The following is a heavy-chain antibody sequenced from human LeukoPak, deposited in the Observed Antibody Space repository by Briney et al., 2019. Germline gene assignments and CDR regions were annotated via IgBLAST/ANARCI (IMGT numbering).Heavy chain of an antibody. CDR3: ARRGGYGDSYWYFDL. J-gene: IGHJ2*01. D-gene: IGHD4-17*01. CDR2: ISYDGNHK. Sequence: GGSLRLSCAASEFTFSSYAMHWVRQAPGKGLEWVAVISYDGNHKYYADSVKGRFTLSRDNSKTTLYLQMNSLRAEDTAVYYCARRGGYGDSYWYFDLWGRGTLVTVSS. V-gene: IGHV3-30*04. CDR1: EFTFSSYA.